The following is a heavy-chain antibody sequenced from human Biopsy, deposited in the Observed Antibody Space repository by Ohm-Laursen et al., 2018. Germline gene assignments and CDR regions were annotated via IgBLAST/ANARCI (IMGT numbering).Heavy chain of an antibody. D-gene: IGHD3-22*01. Sequence: ASVKVSCKASGGTFSSGIFAWVRQAPGQRPEWMGDVMPFFGTAQYAPKLQGRVSMTADKTTYTAYMELTSLTSEDTAVYFCARHYYDTSGYNWFDPWGQGTLVTVSS. CDR3: ARHYYDTSGYNWFDP. CDR2: VMPFFGTA. V-gene: IGHV1-69*06. CDR1: GGTFSSGI. J-gene: IGHJ5*02.